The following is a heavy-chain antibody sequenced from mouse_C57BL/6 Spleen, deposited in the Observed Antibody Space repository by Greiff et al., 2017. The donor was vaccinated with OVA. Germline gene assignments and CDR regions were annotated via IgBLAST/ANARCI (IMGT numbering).Heavy chain of an antibody. J-gene: IGHJ2*01. D-gene: IGHD2-3*01. V-gene: IGHV1-20*01. CDR3: ARDGYYEDY. CDR1: GYSFTGYF. Sequence: VQLQQSGPELVKPGDSVKISCKASGYSFTGYFMNWVMQSHGKSLEWIGRLNPYNGDTFYNQKFKGKATLTVDKSSSTAHMGLRSLTSEDSAVYYCARDGYYEDYWGQGTTLTVSS. CDR2: LNPYNGDT.